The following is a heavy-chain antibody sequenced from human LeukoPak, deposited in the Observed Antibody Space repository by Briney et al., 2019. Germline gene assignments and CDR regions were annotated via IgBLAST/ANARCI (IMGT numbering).Heavy chain of an antibody. D-gene: IGHD3-22*01. CDR2: IYTSGIT. J-gene: IGHJ6*03. Sequence: SQTLSLXCTVSGGSISSGSYYWSWIRQPAGKGLEWIGRIYTSGITNYNPCLKSRVTISVDTSKNQFSLKLSSVTAADTAVYYCARGGDYYDSSGYYSYYYYYMDVWGKGTTVTVSS. CDR3: ARGGDYYDSSGYYSYYYYYMDV. CDR1: GGSISSGSYY. V-gene: IGHV4-61*02.